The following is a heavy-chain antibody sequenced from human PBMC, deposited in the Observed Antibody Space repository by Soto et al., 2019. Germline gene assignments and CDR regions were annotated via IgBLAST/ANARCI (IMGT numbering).Heavy chain of an antibody. CDR2: IIPIFGTA. CDR1: GGTFSSYA. D-gene: IGHD3-16*02. CDR3: ARTNYDYVWGSYRYFYFDY. Sequence: VASVKVSCKASGGTFSSYAISWVRQAPGQGLEWMGGIIPIFGTANYAQKFQGRVTITADESTSTAYMELSSLRSEDTAVYYCARTNYDYVWGSYRYFYFDYWGQGTLVTVSS. J-gene: IGHJ4*02. V-gene: IGHV1-69*13.